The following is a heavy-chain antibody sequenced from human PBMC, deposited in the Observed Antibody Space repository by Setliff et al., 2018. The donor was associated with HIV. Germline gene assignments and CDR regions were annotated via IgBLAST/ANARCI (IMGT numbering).Heavy chain of an antibody. D-gene: IGHD3-16*01. V-gene: IGHV3-7*01. Sequence: PGGSLRLSCAASGFTFSTFWMGWVRQAPGKGREWVAHIKPDGSSKKYVDSVKGRFTISRDNAKDSLYLQMHSLRAEDTAVYYCVRWGLPYGIDAWGQGTLVTVSS. J-gene: IGHJ4*02. CDR1: GFTFSTFW. CDR2: IKPDGSSK. CDR3: VRWGLPYGIDA.